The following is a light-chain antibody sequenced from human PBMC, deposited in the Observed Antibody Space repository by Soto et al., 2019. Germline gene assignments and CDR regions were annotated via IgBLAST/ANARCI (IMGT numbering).Light chain of an antibody. CDR3: QHYTTSPWT. CDR1: QTVSSNY. Sequence: EIVLTQSPGTLSLSPGERATLSCRASQTVSSNYLAWYQQKPGQAPRLLIYVASSRATGIPDRFSGSGSGTDFSLTISRLEPRDFAVDYCQHYTTSPWTFGHWTNVEIK. CDR2: VAS. J-gene: IGKJ1*01. V-gene: IGKV3-20*01.